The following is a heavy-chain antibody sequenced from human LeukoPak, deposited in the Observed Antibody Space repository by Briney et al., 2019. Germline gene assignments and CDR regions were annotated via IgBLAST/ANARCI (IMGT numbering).Heavy chain of an antibody. CDR2: IGSSSSTI. D-gene: IGHD3-22*01. CDR3: ARDHHRRLYDSQARDTFDI. CDR1: GFTFSSYT. J-gene: IGHJ3*02. V-gene: IGHV3-48*01. Sequence: PGRSLRLSCAASGFTFSSYTMSWVRQAPGKGLEWVSYIGSSSSTIYYADSVKGRFTISRDNAKNSLYLQMNSLRAEDTAVYYCARDHHRRLYDSQARDTFDIWAKGQWSPSLQ.